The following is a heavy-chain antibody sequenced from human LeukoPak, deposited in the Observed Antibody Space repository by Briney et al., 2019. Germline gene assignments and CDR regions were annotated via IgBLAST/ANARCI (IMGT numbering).Heavy chain of an antibody. CDR1: GGSISSSNW. J-gene: IGHJ5*02. V-gene: IGHV4-4*02. D-gene: IGHD3-10*01. CDR3: ARESRYGSGSYRNWFDP. CDR2: IYHSGST. Sequence: SGTLSLTCAVSGGSISSSNWWSWVRQPPGKGLEWIGEIYHSGSTNYNPSLKSRVTISVDKSKNQFSLKLSSVTAADTAVYYCARESRYGSGSYRNWFDPWGQGTLVTVSS.